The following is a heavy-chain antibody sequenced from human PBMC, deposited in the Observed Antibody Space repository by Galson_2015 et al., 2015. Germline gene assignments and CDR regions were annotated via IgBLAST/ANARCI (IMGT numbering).Heavy chain of an antibody. V-gene: IGHV3-23*01. CDR3: AKLTGPTPRASAFDY. Sequence: SLRLSCAASGFTFSNYAMSWVRQAPGEGLEWVSGLSGRGGSTDYADSVKGRLTISRDNSKNTLDLQMNSLRAEDTAVYYCAKLTGPTPRASAFDYWGQGTLVSVSS. J-gene: IGHJ4*02. CDR2: LSGRGGST. D-gene: IGHD1-7*01. CDR1: GFTFSNYA.